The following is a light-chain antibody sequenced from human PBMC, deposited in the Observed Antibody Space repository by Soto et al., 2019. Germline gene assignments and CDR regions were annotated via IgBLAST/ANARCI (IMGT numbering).Light chain of an antibody. CDR3: CLYAYDNGWV. CDR1: SGDVLSYDA. CDR2: EGT. J-gene: IGLJ3*02. V-gene: IGLV2-23*01. Sequence: QSALTQPASVSGSPGQSITISCTGPSGDVLSYDAVSWYQHHPGKAPKLLIYEGTKRPSGVSDRFSGAKSGHMASLTISGLQAEDEADYYCCLYAYDNGWVFGGGTKLTVL.